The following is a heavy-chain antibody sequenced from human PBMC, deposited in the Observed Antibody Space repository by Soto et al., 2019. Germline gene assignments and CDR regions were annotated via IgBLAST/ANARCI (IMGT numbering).Heavy chain of an antibody. CDR3: AASGYSSGWQYFRHVAMDV. J-gene: IGHJ6*02. V-gene: IGHV1-46*01. CDR1: GYTFTSYY. Sequence: ASVKVSCKASGYTFTSYYMHWVRQAPGQGLEWMGIINPSGGSTSYAQKFQGRVTMTRDTSTSTVYMELSSLRSEDTAVYYCAASGYSSGWQYFRHVAMDVWGQGTKVTVSS. CDR2: INPSGGST. D-gene: IGHD6-19*01.